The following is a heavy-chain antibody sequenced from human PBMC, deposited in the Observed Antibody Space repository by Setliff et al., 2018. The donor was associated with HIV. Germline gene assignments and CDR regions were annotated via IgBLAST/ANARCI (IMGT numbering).Heavy chain of an antibody. V-gene: IGHV3-23*01. D-gene: IGHD5-12*01. J-gene: IGHJ4*02. CDR2: ISGSGGSI. CDR3: AKRVATIRQSSSFLDY. CDR1: GFTFNIYG. Sequence: GGSLRLSCAASGFTFNIYGMSWVRQAPGKGLECVSGISGSGGSIYYADSVKGRFTISRDNSKNTLYLQMNNLRAEDTAVYYCAKRVATIRQSSSFLDYWGQGTLVTVFS.